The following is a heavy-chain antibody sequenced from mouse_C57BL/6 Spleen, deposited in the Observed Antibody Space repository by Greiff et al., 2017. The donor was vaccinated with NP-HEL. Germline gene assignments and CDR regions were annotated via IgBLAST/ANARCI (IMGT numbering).Heavy chain of an antibody. J-gene: IGHJ2*01. CDR3: AREGYDAPDY. D-gene: IGHD2-2*01. Sequence: EVKLMESGPGLVKPSQSLSLTCSVTGYSITSGYYWNWIRQPPGNKLEWMGYISYDGSNNYNPSLKNRISITRDTSKNQFFLKLNSVTTEDTATYYCAREGYDAPDYWGQGTTLTVSS. CDR1: GYSITSGYY. V-gene: IGHV3-6*01. CDR2: ISYDGSN.